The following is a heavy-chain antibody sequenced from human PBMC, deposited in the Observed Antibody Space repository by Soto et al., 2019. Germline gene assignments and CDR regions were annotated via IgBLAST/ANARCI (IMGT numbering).Heavy chain of an antibody. D-gene: IGHD5-12*01. J-gene: IGHJ4*02. CDR1: TGSTNSFY. CDR2: FFYTGST. CDR3: ARSGDGYNLNPIDQ. V-gene: IGHV4-59*01. Sequence: QVQLQVSGPGLVKPSATLSLSCTVSTGSTNSFYWSWIRQPPGKGLEWIGYFFYTGSTNHNPSLKSRVTISLDMSSSQFSLSLSSVTAADTAMYYCARSGDGYNLNPIDQWGQGLLVTVSS.